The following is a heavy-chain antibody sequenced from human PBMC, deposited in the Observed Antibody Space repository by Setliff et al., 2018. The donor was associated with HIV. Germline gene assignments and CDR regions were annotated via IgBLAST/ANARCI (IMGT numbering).Heavy chain of an antibody. D-gene: IGHD5-12*01. CDR2: IYHSGNT. Sequence: PSETLSLTCTVSGGSISGYFWNWIRQPPGKGLEWIGYIYHSGNTNYNPSLKSRVTISVDTSKNQFSLKLSAVTAADTAVYYCARRSGYAEDYWGQGTLVTVSS. CDR3: ARRSGYAEDY. V-gene: IGHV4-59*08. CDR1: GGSISGYF. J-gene: IGHJ4*02.